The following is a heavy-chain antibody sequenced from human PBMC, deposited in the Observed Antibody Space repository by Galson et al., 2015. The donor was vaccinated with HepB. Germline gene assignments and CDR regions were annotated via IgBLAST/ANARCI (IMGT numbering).Heavy chain of an antibody. CDR3: AKPRSGSKYYFDY. Sequence: SLRLSCAASGFTFSSYSMNWVRQAPGKGLEWVSYISSSSSTIYYADSVKGRFTISRDNAKNSLYLQMNSLRAEDTAVYYCAKPRSGSKYYFDYWGQGTLVTVSS. J-gene: IGHJ4*02. D-gene: IGHD3-22*01. CDR2: ISSSSSTI. V-gene: IGHV3-48*01. CDR1: GFTFSSYS.